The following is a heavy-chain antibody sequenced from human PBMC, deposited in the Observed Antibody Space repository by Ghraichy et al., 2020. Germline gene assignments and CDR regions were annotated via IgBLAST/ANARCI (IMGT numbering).Heavy chain of an antibody. V-gene: IGHV4-59*02. CDR1: GASVSSHY. Sequence: TLSLTCTVSGASVSSHYWNWLRQTPEKGLEWIGQMSNSGRTKYNASLKGRVTISVDTSKNHVYLKVTSVTAADTAVYYCARELTTSYSTMDIWGQGTTVTVSS. CDR2: MSNSGRT. J-gene: IGHJ6*02. D-gene: IGHD1-1*01. CDR3: ARELTTSYSTMDI.